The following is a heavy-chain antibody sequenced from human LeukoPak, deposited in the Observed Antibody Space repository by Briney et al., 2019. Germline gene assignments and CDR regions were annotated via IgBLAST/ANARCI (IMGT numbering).Heavy chain of an antibody. CDR3: ARGIAVAGYDAFDI. D-gene: IGHD6-19*01. Sequence: PGGSLRLSCAASGFTFSDYYMSWTRQAPGKGLEWVSYISSSGSTIYYADSVKGRFTISRDNAKNSLYLQMNSLRAEDTAVYYCARGIAVAGYDAFDIWGQGTMVTVSS. V-gene: IGHV3-11*01. CDR2: ISSSGSTI. J-gene: IGHJ3*02. CDR1: GFTFSDYY.